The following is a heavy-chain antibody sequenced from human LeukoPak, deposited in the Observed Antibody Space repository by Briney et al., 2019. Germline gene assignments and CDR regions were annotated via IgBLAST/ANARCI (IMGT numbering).Heavy chain of an antibody. CDR3: ARDLHSIDY. Sequence: GGSLRLSCAASGFTFTSHWMHWVRQAPGRGLVWVSRISNDGSATSYADSVKGRFTISRDNAKNTLYLQMNSLRVEDTALYYCARDLHSIDYWGQGTLVTVSS. V-gene: IGHV3-74*01. J-gene: IGHJ4*02. CDR1: GFTFTSHW. CDR2: ISNDGSAT. D-gene: IGHD2/OR15-2a*01.